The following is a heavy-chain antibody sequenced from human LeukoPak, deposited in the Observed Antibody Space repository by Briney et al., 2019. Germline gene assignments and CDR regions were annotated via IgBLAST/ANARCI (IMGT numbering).Heavy chain of an antibody. V-gene: IGHV4-34*01. CDR1: GGSISSYY. Sequence: SETLSLTCTVSGGSISSYYWSWIGQPQGKGREGMGEINHSASTNYNPSLKSRVTISVDTSKSQFSLKLSSVTAADTAVYYCARGRRTVAGTRNAFDIWGQGTMVTVSS. CDR2: INHSAST. J-gene: IGHJ3*02. D-gene: IGHD6-19*01. CDR3: ARGRRTVAGTRNAFDI.